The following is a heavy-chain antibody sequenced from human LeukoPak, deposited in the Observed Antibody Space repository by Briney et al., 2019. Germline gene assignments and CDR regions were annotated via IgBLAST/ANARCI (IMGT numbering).Heavy chain of an antibody. V-gene: IGHV3-23*01. CDR2: ISGSGDTT. D-gene: IGHD2-2*01. Sequence: GGSLRLSCTASRFTFSTYAMSWVRQAPGKGLEWVSNISGSGDTTYYTGPVKGRFTISRDNSKNALYLQMSSLRAEDTAVYYCAKSQRNDQQVVQRIDYWGQGTLVTVSS. J-gene: IGHJ4*02. CDR3: AKSQRNDQQVVQRIDY. CDR1: RFTFSTYA.